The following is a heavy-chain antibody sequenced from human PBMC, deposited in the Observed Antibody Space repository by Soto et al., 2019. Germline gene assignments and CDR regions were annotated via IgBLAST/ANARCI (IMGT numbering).Heavy chain of an antibody. J-gene: IGHJ4*02. CDR3: ARFGGYSGYDSLDY. CDR2: ISWNSGGI. CDR1: GFIFDDFA. Sequence: PGGSLRLSCAASGFIFDDFAMHWVRQAPGKGLEWVSGISWNSGGIGYADSVRGRFTISRDNANNSLYLQMNSLRTEDTAVYYCARFGGYSGYDSLDYWGQGTLVTVSS. V-gene: IGHV3-9*01. D-gene: IGHD5-12*01.